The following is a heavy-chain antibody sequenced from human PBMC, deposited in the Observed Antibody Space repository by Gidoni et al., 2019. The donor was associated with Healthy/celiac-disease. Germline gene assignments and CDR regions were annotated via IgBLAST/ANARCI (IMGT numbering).Heavy chain of an antibody. D-gene: IGHD5-18*01. V-gene: IGHV3-9*01. CDR3: AKDGYSYGLRPQFADY. CDR1: GFTFDAYA. J-gene: IGHJ4*02. CDR2: ISWNSGSI. Sequence: EVQLVESGGGLVQPGRSLRLSCAASGFTFDAYAMHWVRQAPGKGLEWVSGISWNSGSIGYADSVKGRFTISRDNAKNSLYLQMNSLRAEDTALYYCAKDGYSYGLRPQFADYWGQGTLVTVSS.